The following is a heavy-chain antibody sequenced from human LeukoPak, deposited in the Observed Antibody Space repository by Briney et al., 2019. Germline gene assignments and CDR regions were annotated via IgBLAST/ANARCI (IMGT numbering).Heavy chain of an antibody. V-gene: IGHV4-61*02. CDR1: GGSISSGSYY. CDR3: ARDYYDFWRGYYYYYMDV. D-gene: IGHD3-3*01. Sequence: SQTLSLTCTAPGGSISSGSYYWSWIRQPAGKGLEWSGRIYTSGSTNYNPSLKSRVTISVVTSKNQFSLKLSSVTAADTAVYYCARDYYDFWRGYYYYYMDVWGKGTTVIVSS. CDR2: IYTSGST. J-gene: IGHJ6*03.